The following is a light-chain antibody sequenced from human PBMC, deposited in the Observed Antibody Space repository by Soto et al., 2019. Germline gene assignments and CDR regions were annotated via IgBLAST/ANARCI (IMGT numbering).Light chain of an antibody. CDR3: QQYGSSPLT. CDR1: QSLSSNY. Sequence: EIVLTQSPGTLSLSPGERATLSCRASQSLSSNYLAWYQQKPGQAPRLLIYGASNRATGIPDRFSGSVSGTDFTLTISRLGTEDFAVFYCQQYGSSPLTFGGGTKVEIK. J-gene: IGKJ4*01. CDR2: GAS. V-gene: IGKV3-20*01.